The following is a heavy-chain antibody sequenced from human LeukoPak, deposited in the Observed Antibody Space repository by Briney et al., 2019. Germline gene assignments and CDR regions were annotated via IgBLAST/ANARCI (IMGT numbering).Heavy chain of an antibody. Sequence: XETLSLTCAVYGGSFSGYYWSWIRQPPGKGLERIGEINHSGSTNYNPSLKSRVTISVDTSKNQFSLKLSSVTAADTAVYYCARGRYTGVDYWGQGTLVTVSS. J-gene: IGHJ4*02. CDR3: ARGRYTGVDY. CDR1: GGSFSGYY. V-gene: IGHV4-34*01. CDR2: INHSGST. D-gene: IGHD5-18*01.